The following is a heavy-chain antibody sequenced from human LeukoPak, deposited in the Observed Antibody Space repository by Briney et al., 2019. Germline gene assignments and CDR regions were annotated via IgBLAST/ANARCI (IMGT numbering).Heavy chain of an antibody. Sequence: PGGSLRLSCAASGFTFSRYWMHWVRQAPGVGLVWVSRIDPDDSGSSYADSVKGRFTISRDNAKNTLWLQMNSLRADDTAVYYCAGVRAGANRAFDVWGQGTVVAVSS. CDR3: AGVRAGANRAFDV. V-gene: IGHV3-74*01. CDR2: IDPDDSGS. D-gene: IGHD4/OR15-4a*01. J-gene: IGHJ3*01. CDR1: GFTFSRYW.